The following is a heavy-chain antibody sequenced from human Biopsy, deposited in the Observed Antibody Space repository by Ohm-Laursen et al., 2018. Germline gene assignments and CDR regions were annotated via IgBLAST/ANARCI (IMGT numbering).Heavy chain of an antibody. D-gene: IGHD4-23*01. CDR2: LSYTGYT. Sequence: SETLSLTCTVSGGSSTGHYWSWIRQPPGKGLEWIGHLSYTGYTSYNASLKSRVTISVDTSRNHFSLRLSSSTAADTAVYFCARGSNDFGGLYFPRWGQGTLLTVSS. CDR1: GGSSTGHY. V-gene: IGHV4-59*11. CDR3: ARGSNDFGGLYFPR. J-gene: IGHJ4*02.